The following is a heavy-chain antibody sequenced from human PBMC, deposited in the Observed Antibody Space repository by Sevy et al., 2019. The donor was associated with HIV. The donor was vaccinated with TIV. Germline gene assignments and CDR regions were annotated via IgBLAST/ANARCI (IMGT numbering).Heavy chain of an antibody. CDR1: GFTFSSYA. CDR2: ISGSGGST. Sequence: GGSLRLSCAASGFTFSSYAMSWVRQAPGKGLEWVSAISGSGGSTYYADSVKGRFTISSDNSKNTLYLQMNSLRAEDRAVYYGAKDRVYSGRIALFDYWGQGTLVTVSS. J-gene: IGHJ4*02. D-gene: IGHD1-26*01. V-gene: IGHV3-23*01. CDR3: AKDRVYSGRIALFDY.